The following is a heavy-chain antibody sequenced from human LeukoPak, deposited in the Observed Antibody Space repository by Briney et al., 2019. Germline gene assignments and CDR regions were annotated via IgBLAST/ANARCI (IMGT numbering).Heavy chain of an antibody. CDR1: GFTFSDHY. CDR2: TRNKANSYTT. D-gene: IGHD3-22*01. Sequence: PGGSLSLSCAASGFTFSDHYMDWVRQAPGKGLEWVGRTRNKANSYTTEYAASVKGRFTISRDDSKNSLYLQMNSLKTEDTAVYYCARGVRHSYDSTWADYWCQGTLVTVSS. CDR3: ARGVRHSYDSTWADY. V-gene: IGHV3-72*01. J-gene: IGHJ4*02.